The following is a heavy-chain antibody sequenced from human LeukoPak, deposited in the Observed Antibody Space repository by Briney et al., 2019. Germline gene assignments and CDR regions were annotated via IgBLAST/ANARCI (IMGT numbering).Heavy chain of an antibody. CDR3: AKALDRPVFYFGY. Sequence: GGSLRLSCAASGFTFTSYAMSWVRQAPGKGLEWVSTVSSGGGSTYYADSVKGRFTISRDNSKNTLYLQMSSLRVEDTAVYYCAKALDRPVFYFGYWGQGTLVTVSS. CDR1: GFTFTSYA. CDR2: VSSGGGST. V-gene: IGHV3-23*01. J-gene: IGHJ4*02.